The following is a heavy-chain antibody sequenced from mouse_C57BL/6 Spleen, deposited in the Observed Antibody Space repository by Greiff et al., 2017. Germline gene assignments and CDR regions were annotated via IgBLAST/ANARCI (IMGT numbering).Heavy chain of an antibody. J-gene: IGHJ3*01. Sequence: EVMLVESGGDLVKPGGSLKLSCAASGFTFSSYGMSWVRQTPDKRLAWVATISSGGSYTYYPDRVKGRFTISRDNAKNTLYLQMCSLKSEDTAMYYCARPYDYGVAWFAYWGQGTLVTVSA. CDR3: ARPYDYGVAWFAY. CDR2: ISSGGSYT. V-gene: IGHV5-6*01. CDR1: GFTFSSYG. D-gene: IGHD2-4*01.